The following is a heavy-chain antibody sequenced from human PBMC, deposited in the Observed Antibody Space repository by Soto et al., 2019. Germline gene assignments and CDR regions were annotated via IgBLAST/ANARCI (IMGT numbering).Heavy chain of an antibody. CDR2: ISYYGTNGGTT. CDR3: TTGRGSNYYYGMDV. Sequence: GGSLRLSCEASGFTFSGYGMHWVRQAPGKGLEWVAVISYYGTNGGTTDYAAPVKGRFTISRDDSKNTLYLQMNSLKTEDTAVYYCTTGRGSNYYYGMDVWGQGTTVTVSS. CDR1: GFTFSGYG. V-gene: IGHV3-15*07. J-gene: IGHJ6*02.